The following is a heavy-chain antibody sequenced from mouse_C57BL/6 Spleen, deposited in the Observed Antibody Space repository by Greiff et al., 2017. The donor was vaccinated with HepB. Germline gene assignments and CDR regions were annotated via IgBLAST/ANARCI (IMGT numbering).Heavy chain of an antibody. D-gene: IGHD2-3*01. J-gene: IGHJ1*03. CDR2: ISGGGGNT. CDR1: GFTFSSYT. Sequence: EVQVVESGGGLVKPGGSLKLSCAASGFTFSSYTMSWVRQTPEKRLEWVATISGGGGNTYYPDSVKGRFTISRDNAKNTLYLQMSSLRSEDTALYYCARQDGYYWYFDVWGTGTTVTVSS. CDR3: ARQDGYYWYFDV. V-gene: IGHV5-9*01.